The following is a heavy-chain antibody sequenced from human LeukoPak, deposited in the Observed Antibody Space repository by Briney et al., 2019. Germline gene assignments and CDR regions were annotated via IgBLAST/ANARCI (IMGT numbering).Heavy chain of an antibody. V-gene: IGHV4-30-4*08. CDR2: IYYTGST. D-gene: IGHD6-25*01. CDR1: GGSISSGDYY. CDR3: ARGRGVGNI. Sequence: PSETLSLTCTVSGGSISSGDYYWSWIRQPPGKGPEWIGNIYYTGSTYYKPSLKTRITISLDTSKNQFSLNLSSVTVADTAVYYCARGRGVGNIWGQGTVVTVSP. J-gene: IGHJ3*02.